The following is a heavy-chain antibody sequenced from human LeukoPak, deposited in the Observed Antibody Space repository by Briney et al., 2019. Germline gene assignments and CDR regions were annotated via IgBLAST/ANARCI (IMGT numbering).Heavy chain of an antibody. V-gene: IGHV4-30-2*01. CDR2: IYHSGSA. Sequence: PSQTLSLTCTVSGGSISSGGYYWSRIRQPPGKGLEWIGYIYHSGSANYNPSLKSRVTISVDKSKNQFSLKLSSVTAADTAVYYCARDVTKDYGSGSRGGDAFDIWGQGTMVTVSS. CDR1: GGSISSGGYY. CDR3: ARDVTKDYGSGSRGGDAFDI. D-gene: IGHD3-10*01. J-gene: IGHJ3*02.